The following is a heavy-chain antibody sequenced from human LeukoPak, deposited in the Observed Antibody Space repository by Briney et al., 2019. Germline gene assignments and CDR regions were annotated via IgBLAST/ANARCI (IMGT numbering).Heavy chain of an antibody. D-gene: IGHD4-17*01. CDR2: IYHSGGT. CDR3: AGSMTTVPTSLDY. V-gene: IGHV4-30-2*01. Sequence: KPSETLSLTCAVSGGSISSGGYSWSWIRQPPRKGLEWIGYIYHSGGTYYNPSLKSRVTVSVDKSKNQFSLKLSSVTAADTAVYYCAGSMTTVPTSLDYWGQGTLVTVSS. CDR1: GGSISSGGYS. J-gene: IGHJ4*02.